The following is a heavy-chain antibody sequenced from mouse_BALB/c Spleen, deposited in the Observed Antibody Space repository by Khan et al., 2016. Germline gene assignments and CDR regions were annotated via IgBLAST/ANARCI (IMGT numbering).Heavy chain of an antibody. V-gene: IGHV1S137*01. Sequence: QVQLKQSGAELVRPGVSVKISCKGSGYTFTDYAMNWVKQSHAKSLEWIGVISTYYGDDSYNQKFKGKATMTVAKSSSTAYMELARLTSEYSAIYYCARSITITYCDYRGQGTTLTVSS. CDR1: GYTFTDYA. CDR2: ISTYYGDD. J-gene: IGHJ2*01. CDR3: ARSITITYCDY. D-gene: IGHD1-1*01.